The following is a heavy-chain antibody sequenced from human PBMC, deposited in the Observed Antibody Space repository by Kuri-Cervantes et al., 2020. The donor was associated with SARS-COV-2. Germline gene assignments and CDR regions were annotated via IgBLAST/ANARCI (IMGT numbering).Heavy chain of an antibody. Sequence: VKVSCKASGYTFTSYDINWVRQAPGKGLEWMGGFDPEDGETIYAQKFQGRVTMTEDTSTDTAYMELSSLRSEDTAVYYCATDRWSAAAGPFDYWGQGTLVTVSS. D-gene: IGHD6-13*01. CDR2: FDPEDGET. CDR1: GYTFTSYD. J-gene: IGHJ4*02. V-gene: IGHV1-24*01. CDR3: ATDRWSAAAGPFDY.